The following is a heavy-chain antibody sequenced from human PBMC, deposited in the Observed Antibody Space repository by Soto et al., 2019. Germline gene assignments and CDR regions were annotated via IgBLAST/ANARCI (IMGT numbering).Heavy chain of an antibody. Sequence: QVQLQESGPGLVKPSQTLSLIGSVSGVSVTTGGGYYWSWIRQHPGKGLEWIGYIYYRGSTYYNPSLNSPVTISADPSTNQFSLTMTSVTVADTAVYFCAKDEGLLWSGELVWGQGILVTVSS. CDR1: GVSVTTGGGYY. J-gene: IGHJ4*02. CDR3: AKDEGLLWSGELV. CDR2: IYYRGST. D-gene: IGHD3-10*01. V-gene: IGHV4-31*01.